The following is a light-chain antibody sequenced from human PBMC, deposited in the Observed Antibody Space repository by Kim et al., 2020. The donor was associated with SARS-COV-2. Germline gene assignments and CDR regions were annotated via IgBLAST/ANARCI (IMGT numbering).Light chain of an antibody. Sequence: EIVLTQSPGTLSLYPGERATLSCRASQSVGSTYLAWYQQKPGQAPRLLISGASSRATGIPDRFSGSGSGTNFTLTISRLEPEDYAVYYCQQYKTFGQGTKVEIK. CDR1: QSVGSTY. CDR2: GAS. V-gene: IGKV3-20*01. J-gene: IGKJ1*01. CDR3: QQYKT.